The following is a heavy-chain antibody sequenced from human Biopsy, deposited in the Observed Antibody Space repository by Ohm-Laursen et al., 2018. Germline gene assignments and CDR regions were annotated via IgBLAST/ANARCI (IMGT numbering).Heavy chain of an antibody. CDR2: INPHTGVT. Sequence: GASVKVSCKASGYAFPDFHIHCVRQVPGQGLEWIGHINPHTGVTKYAQKLLDRITMTGDTSISTAYMDLSRLTSADTDIYYCVRPSGGVSTIGFDPWGQGTLVIVSS. J-gene: IGHJ5*01. V-gene: IGHV1-2*05. CDR1: GYAFPDFH. CDR3: VRPSGGVSTIGFDP. D-gene: IGHD5/OR15-5a*01.